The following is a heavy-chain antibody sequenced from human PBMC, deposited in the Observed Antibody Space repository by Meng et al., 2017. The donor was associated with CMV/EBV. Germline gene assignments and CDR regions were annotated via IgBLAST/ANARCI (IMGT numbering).Heavy chain of an antibody. V-gene: IGHV3-48*04. CDR3: ARGVVPAAINWFDP. D-gene: IGHD2-2*02. CDR1: GFTFSSYS. CDR2: ISSSSSTI. J-gene: IGHJ5*02. Sequence: GESLKISCAASGFTFSSYSMNWVRQAPGKGLEWVSYISSSSSTIYYADSVKGRFTISRVNAKNSLYLQMNSLRAEDTAVYYCARGVVPAAINWFDPWGQGTLVTVSS.